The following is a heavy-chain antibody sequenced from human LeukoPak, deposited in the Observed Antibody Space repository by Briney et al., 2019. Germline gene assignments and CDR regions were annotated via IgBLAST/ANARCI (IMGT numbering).Heavy chain of an antibody. CDR2: IRGSGVST. Sequence: PGGSLRLSCAASGFSFSSYAMSWVRQAPGKGLERLSSIRGSGVSTYYADSVKGRFTISRDNSKNTLYLQMDSLRVEDTAVYYCANPEWLLPSYYYYGLDVWGQGTTVTVSS. J-gene: IGHJ6*02. V-gene: IGHV3-23*01. D-gene: IGHD3-3*01. CDR1: GFSFSSYA. CDR3: ANPEWLLPSYYYYGLDV.